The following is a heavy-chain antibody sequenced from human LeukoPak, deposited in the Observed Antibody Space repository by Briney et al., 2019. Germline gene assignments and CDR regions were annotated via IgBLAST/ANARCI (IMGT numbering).Heavy chain of an antibody. CDR2: ISYDGSNK. CDR3: AKGTISYYDSSGPDY. V-gene: IGHV3-30*18. CDR1: GFTFSSYG. Sequence: PGGSLRLACAASGFTFSSYGMHWVRQAPGKGLEWVAVISYDGSNKYYADSVKGRFTISRDNSKKTLYLQMNSLRAEDTGVYYCAKGTISYYDSSGPDYGGQGTLVTVSS. D-gene: IGHD3-22*01. J-gene: IGHJ4*02.